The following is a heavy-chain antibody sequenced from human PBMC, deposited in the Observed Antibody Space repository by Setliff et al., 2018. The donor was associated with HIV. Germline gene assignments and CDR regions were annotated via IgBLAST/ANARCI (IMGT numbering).Heavy chain of an antibody. CDR2: INSSGTT. V-gene: IGHV4-4*09. D-gene: IGHD3-3*01. J-gene: IGHJ5*02. Sequence: PSETLSLTCTVSGGSFSNFFWNWIRQPPGKGLEWIGYINSSGTTNYNPSLKSRVNISIDPSKNHFTLRPSSVTVADTAVYYCARRGRFMGWFDPWGQGSLVTVSS. CDR1: GGSFSNFF. CDR3: ARRGRFMGWFDP.